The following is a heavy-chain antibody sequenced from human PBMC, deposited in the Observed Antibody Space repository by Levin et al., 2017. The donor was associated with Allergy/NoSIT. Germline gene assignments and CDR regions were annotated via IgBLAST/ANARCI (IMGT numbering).Heavy chain of an antibody. V-gene: IGHV4-31*03. D-gene: IGHD3-10*01. Sequence: LRLSCSVSGVFITNGGYYWTWIRQHPGMGLEWIGYIFYNGGSDYNPSLKSRVTISLDTSKNQFSLNLNSVTAADTAVYYCARSVTMVRGQIYPREFDFWGQGSLVTVSS. CDR2: IFYNGGS. CDR1: GVFITNGGYY. J-gene: IGHJ4*03. CDR3: ARSVTMVRGQIYPREFDF.